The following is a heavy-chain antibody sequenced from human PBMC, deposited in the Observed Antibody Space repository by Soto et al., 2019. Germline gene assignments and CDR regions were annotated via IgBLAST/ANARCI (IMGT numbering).Heavy chain of an antibody. V-gene: IGHV1-18*01. CDR1: GYTFTSYG. CDR3: ERDLPGLDIVVVPAAMNDY. D-gene: IGHD2-2*01. Sequence: ASVKVSCKASGYTFTSYGISWVRQAPGQGLEWMGWISAYNGNTNYAQKLQGRVTMTTDTSTSTAYMELRSLRSDDTAVYYCERDLPGLDIVVVPAAMNDYWGQGTLVTVSS. CDR2: ISAYNGNT. J-gene: IGHJ4*02.